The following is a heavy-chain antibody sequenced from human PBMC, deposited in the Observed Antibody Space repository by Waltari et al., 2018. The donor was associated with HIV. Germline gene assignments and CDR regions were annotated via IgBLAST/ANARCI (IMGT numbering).Heavy chain of an antibody. CDR2: ISLNSGSI. Sequence: EVQLVESGGGLVQPGRYLRLSCAASGFTFDDYAIHWVRQAPGKGLEGVSGISLNSGSIGYWGSVKGRFTISKENAKNFLYLQLNSPRPEDTAFYYCVRGGVNTIMGNWFDPWGQGTLVTVSS. J-gene: IGHJ5*02. CDR3: VRGGVNTIMGNWFDP. V-gene: IGHV3-9*01. CDR1: GFTFDDYA. D-gene: IGHD3-16*01.